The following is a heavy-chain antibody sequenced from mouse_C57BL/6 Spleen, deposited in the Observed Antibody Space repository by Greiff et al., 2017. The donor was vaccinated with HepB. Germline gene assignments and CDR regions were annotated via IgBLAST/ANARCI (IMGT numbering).Heavy chain of an antibody. J-gene: IGHJ2*01. CDR2: ISSGSSTI. CDR1: GFTFSDYG. CDR3: ARDSGYDPYFDY. V-gene: IGHV5-17*01. Sequence: EVKLVESGGGLVKPGGSLKLSCAASGFTFSDYGMHWVRQAPEKGLEWVAYISSGSSTIYYAATVKGRFTISRDNAKNTLFLQMTSLRSEDTAMYYCARDSGYDPYFDYWGQGTTLTVSS. D-gene: IGHD2-2*01.